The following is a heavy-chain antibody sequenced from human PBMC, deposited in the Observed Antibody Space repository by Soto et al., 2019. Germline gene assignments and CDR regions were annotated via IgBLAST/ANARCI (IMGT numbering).Heavy chain of an antibody. CDR2: INAGNGNT. J-gene: IGHJ5*02. CDR3: ARDQQYYDSKPFNNWFDP. CDR1: GYTFTSYA. V-gene: IGHV1-3*01. Sequence: ASVKVSCKASGYTFTSYAMHWVRQAPGQRLEWMGWINAGNGNTKYSQKFQGRVTITRDTSASTAYMELSSLRSEDTAVYYCARDQQYYDSKPFNNWFDPWGQGTLVTVSS. D-gene: IGHD3-22*01.